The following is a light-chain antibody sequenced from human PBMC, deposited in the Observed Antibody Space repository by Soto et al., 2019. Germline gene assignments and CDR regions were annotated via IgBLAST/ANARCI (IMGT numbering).Light chain of an antibody. CDR1: QSISSY. Sequence: DIPMTQSPSSLSASVGDRVTITCRASQSISSYLNWYQQKRGKAPKLLIYAASSLRSGVPSRFSGSGSGTEFTLTINSLQPEDFATYYCQQSYSTPLTFGGGTKVEIK. CDR3: QQSYSTPLT. V-gene: IGKV1-39*01. CDR2: AAS. J-gene: IGKJ4*01.